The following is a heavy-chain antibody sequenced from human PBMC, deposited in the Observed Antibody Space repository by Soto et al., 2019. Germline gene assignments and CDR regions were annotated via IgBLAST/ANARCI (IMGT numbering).Heavy chain of an antibody. Sequence: EVQLVESGGGLVQPGGSLRLSCAASGFTFSSYGMNWVRQAPGKGLEWVSYISSSSSTIYYADSVKGRFTISRDNAKNSLYLQMNSLRDEDTAVYYCARAYYYDSSDQGSPDYWGQGTLVTVSS. CDR1: GFTFSSYG. J-gene: IGHJ4*02. CDR2: ISSSSSTI. D-gene: IGHD3-22*01. CDR3: ARAYYYDSSDQGSPDY. V-gene: IGHV3-48*02.